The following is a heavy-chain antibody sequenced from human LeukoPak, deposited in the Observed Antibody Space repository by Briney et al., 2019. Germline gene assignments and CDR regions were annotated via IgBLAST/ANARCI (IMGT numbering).Heavy chain of an antibody. D-gene: IGHD6-13*01. Sequence: SETLSLTCTVSGGSISSSSYYWGWIRQPPGKGLEWIGSIYYSGSTYYNPSLKSRVTISVDTSKNQFSLKLSSVTAADTAVYYCARRGSSWYYFDYWGQGTLVTVSS. J-gene: IGHJ4*02. V-gene: IGHV4-39*07. CDR2: IYYSGST. CDR1: GGSISSSSYY. CDR3: ARRGSSWYYFDY.